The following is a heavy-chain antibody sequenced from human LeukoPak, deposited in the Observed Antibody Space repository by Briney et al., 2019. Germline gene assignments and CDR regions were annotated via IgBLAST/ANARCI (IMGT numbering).Heavy chain of an antibody. CDR1: GGTFSSYA. CDR2: IIPILGIA. J-gene: IGHJ4*02. D-gene: IGHD2-15*01. Sequence: SVKVSCKASGGTFSSYAISWVRQAPGQGLEWMGRIIPILGIANYAQKFQGRVMITADKSTSTAYMELSSLRSEDTAVYYCVSVVVAATGCYFDYWGQGTLVTVSS. V-gene: IGHV1-69*04. CDR3: VSVVVAATGCYFDY.